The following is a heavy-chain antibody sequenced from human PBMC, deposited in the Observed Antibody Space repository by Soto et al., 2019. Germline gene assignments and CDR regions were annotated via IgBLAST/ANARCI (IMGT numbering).Heavy chain of an antibody. CDR1: GFTFSSYG. J-gene: IGHJ6*02. Sequence: GGSLRLSCAASGFTFSSYGMHWVRQAPGKGLEWVAVIWYDGSNKYYADSVKGRFTISRDNSKNTLYLQMNSLRAEGTAVYYCARDAPGMDVWGQGTTVTVSS. V-gene: IGHV3-33*01. CDR3: ARDAPGMDV. CDR2: IWYDGSNK.